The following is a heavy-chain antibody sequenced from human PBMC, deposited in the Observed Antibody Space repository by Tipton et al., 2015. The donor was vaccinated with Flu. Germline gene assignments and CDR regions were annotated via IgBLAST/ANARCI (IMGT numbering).Heavy chain of an antibody. J-gene: IGHJ4*02. CDR2: IYASGIT. CDR1: GGSITRGSYY. D-gene: IGHD3-22*01. V-gene: IGHV4-61*02. CDR3: VRYSYDDRNSVTFDS. Sequence: TLSLTCTVSGGSITRGSYYWNWIRQPAGKGLEWIGRIYASGITNYNPSLRSRATVSMDTSKSQFSLNLRSVTAADTAVYYCVRYSYDDRNSVTFDSWGQGALVTVSS.